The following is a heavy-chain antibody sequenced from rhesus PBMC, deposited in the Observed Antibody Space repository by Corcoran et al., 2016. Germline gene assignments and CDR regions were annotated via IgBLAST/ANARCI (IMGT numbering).Heavy chain of an antibody. CDR1: GVPISSYW. CDR2: IDGNGDVD. D-gene: IGHD2-15*01. Sequence: QVQLRESGPGLVKPSETLSLTCAVFGVPISSYWWAWIRQPPGKGLEWIGDIDGNGDVDHYNPSLKSRVMISKDASKNQFSLRMTSRTGADTAIYDCATGGFSTYRDNWGQGVLVTVSS. CDR3: ATGGFSTYRDN. J-gene: IGHJ4*01. V-gene: IGHV4-80*01.